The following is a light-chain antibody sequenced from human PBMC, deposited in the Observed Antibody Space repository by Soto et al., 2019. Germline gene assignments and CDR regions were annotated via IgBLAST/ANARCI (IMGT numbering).Light chain of an antibody. CDR2: GAS. CDR1: QSVSSSS. V-gene: IGKV3-20*01. Sequence: EIVLTQSPGTLTLSPGERATLSCRASQSVSSSSLAWYQQKPGQAPRLLIYGASSRATGIPDRFSGSGSGTDFTLTISRLEPEHFAVFYCQQYGSSPYTFGQGTKLEIK. J-gene: IGKJ2*01. CDR3: QQYGSSPYT.